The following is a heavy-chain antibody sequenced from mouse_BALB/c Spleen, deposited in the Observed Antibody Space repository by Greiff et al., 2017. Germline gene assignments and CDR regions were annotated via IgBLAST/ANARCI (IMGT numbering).Heavy chain of an antibody. Sequence: QVHVKQPGAELVRPGASVKLSCKASGYTFTSYWINWVKQRPGQGLEWIGNIYPSDSYTNYNQKFKDKATLTVDKSSSTAYMQLSSPTSEDSAVYYCTRSTVVALYYAMDYWGQGTSVTVSS. J-gene: IGHJ4*01. CDR1: GYTFTSYW. V-gene: IGHV1-69*02. CDR3: TRSTVVALYYAMDY. D-gene: IGHD1-1*01. CDR2: IYPSDSYT.